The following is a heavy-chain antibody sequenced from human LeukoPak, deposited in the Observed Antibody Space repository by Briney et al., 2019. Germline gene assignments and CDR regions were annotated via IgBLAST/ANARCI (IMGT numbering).Heavy chain of an antibody. V-gene: IGHV3-23*01. CDR2: ISGSGGST. Sequence: GGSLRLSCAASGFTFSSYAMSWVRQAPGKGLEWVSAISGSGGSTYYADSVKGRFTISRDNSKNTLYLQMNSLRAEDTAVYYCARDGSGSYYPYYYFDYWGQGTLVTVSS. J-gene: IGHJ4*02. D-gene: IGHD3-10*01. CDR1: GFTFSSYA. CDR3: ARDGSGSYYPYYYFDY.